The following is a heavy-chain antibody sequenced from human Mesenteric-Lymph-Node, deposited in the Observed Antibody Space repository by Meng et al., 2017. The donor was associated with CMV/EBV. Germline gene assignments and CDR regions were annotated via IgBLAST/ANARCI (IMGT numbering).Heavy chain of an antibody. CDR3: ARVGGGSYYFFDY. CDR2: ISSSSSYI. Sequence: GGSLRLSCAASGFTVSSNYMSWVRQAPGKGLEWVSSISSSSSYIYYADSVKGRFTISRDNAKNSLYLQMNSLGAEDTAVYYCARVGGGSYYFFDYWGQGTLVTVSS. D-gene: IGHD1-26*01. V-gene: IGHV3-21*01. CDR1: GFTVSSNY. J-gene: IGHJ4*02.